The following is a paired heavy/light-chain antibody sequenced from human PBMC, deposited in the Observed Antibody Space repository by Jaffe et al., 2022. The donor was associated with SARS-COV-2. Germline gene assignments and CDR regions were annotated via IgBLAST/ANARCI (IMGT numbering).Heavy chain of an antibody. Sequence: VQLQQSGPGLVEPSQTLSLTCVISGDSVSSNNGAWNWIRQSPSRGLEWLGRTYYRSKWYTNYALSVRSRITINPDTSMNQFSLELNSVTPDDTALYYCAGGGGTSYPWFDPWGQGTMVTVSS. J-gene: IGHJ5*02. CDR1: GDSVSSNNGA. D-gene: IGHD2-15*01. V-gene: IGHV6-1*01. CDR2: TYYRSKWYT. CDR3: AGGGGTSYPWFDP.
Light chain of an antibody. CDR2: GVT. Sequence: QSALTQPASVSGSPGQSITISCTGTSTDVGAYDYVSWYQQHPGEVPKVLIYGVTSRPPGVSNRFSASKSGNTASLTISGLQAEDEADYYCSSFTSGNTWVFGGGTKLTVL. J-gene: IGLJ3*02. CDR1: STDVGAYDY. V-gene: IGLV2-14*03. CDR3: SSFTSGNTWV.